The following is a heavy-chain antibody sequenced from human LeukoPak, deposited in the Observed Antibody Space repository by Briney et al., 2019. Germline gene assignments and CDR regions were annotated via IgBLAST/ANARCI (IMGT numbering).Heavy chain of an antibody. D-gene: IGHD3-9*01. V-gene: IGHV1-8*01. CDR3: VRAAQEGRDRFTGVQTGNWFDP. CDR2: MNPSTGNT. Sequence: GASVKVSCKTSGYNFTSYDINWVRQATGQGPEGMGWMNPSTGNTGYAQNFQGRLDLARNIALTTAYMELSSLTSEDTATYYCVRAAQEGRDRFTGVQTGNWFDPWGQGTLVTVSS. CDR1: GYNFTSYD. J-gene: IGHJ5*02.